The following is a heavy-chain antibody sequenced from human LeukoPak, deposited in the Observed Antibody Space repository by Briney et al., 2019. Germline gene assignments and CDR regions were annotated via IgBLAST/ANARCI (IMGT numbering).Heavy chain of an antibody. V-gene: IGHV1-2*02. D-gene: IGHD3-10*01. CDR2: INPNSGGT. J-gene: IGHJ4*01. Sequence: ASVKVSCKASGYTFTGYYMHWVRQAPGQGLEWMGWINPNSGGTNYAQKFQGRVTMTRDTSISTAYMELSRLRSDDTAVYYCASRSPVWFGEYFDYWGHGTLVTASS. CDR1: GYTFTGYY. CDR3: ASRSPVWFGEYFDY.